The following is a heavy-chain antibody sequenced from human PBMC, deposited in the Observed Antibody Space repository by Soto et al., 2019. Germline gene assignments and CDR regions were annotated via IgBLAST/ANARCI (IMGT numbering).Heavy chain of an antibody. V-gene: IGHV4-39*01. J-gene: IGHJ4*02. D-gene: IGHD1-26*01. CDR2: IYYSGST. CDR1: GVSISSSSYY. CDR3: ASLRVGATADY. Sequence: QLQLQESGPGLVKPSETLFLTCTVSGVSISSSSYYWGWIRQPPGKGLEWIGSIYYSGSTHYNPSLKSRVTISVDTSKNQFSLKLSSVTAADTAVYYCASLRVGATADYWGQGTLVTVSS.